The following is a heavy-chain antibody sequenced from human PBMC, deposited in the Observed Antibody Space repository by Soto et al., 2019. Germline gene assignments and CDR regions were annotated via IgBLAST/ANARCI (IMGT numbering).Heavy chain of an antibody. CDR1: GYNFMPYG. CDR2: ISPIFGTA. CDR3: VRAVKIAAAGTGSWFDP. J-gene: IGHJ5*02. D-gene: IGHD6-13*01. Sequence: QVQLVQSGAEVKKPGASVKVSCKASGYNFMPYGVNWVRQAPGQGLEWMGWISPIFGTANYAQKFQGRVTITADKSTSTAYMELSSLRSEDTAVYYCVRAVKIAAAGTGSWFDPWGQGTLVTVSS. V-gene: IGHV1-69*06.